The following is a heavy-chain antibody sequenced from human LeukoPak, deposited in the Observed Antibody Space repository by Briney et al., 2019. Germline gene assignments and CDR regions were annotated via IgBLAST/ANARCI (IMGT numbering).Heavy chain of an antibody. CDR3: ARVPPYYYDSSGYYRTFDY. J-gene: IGHJ4*02. D-gene: IGHD3-22*01. CDR2: INPNSGGT. CDR1: GYTFTSYY. Sequence: GASVKVSCKVSGYTFTSYYMHWVRQAPGQGLEWMGWINPNSGGTNYAQKFQGRVTMTRDTSISTAYMELSRLRSDDTAVYYCARVPPYYYDSSGYYRTFDYWGQGTLVTVSS. V-gene: IGHV1-2*02.